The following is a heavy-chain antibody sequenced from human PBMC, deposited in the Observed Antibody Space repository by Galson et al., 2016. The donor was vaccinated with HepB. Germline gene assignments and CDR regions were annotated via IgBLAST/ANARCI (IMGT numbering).Heavy chain of an antibody. V-gene: IGHV3-33*08. CDR2: IWYDGSNK. J-gene: IGHJ6*02. Sequence: SLRLSCAASGFTFSTYAIRWVRQAPGKGLEWVAVIWYDGSNKYYADSVKGRFTISRDNSKNTLYLQMNSLRAEDTAVYYCARGRPYCSSTSCYPTYYYYYGMDVWGQGTTVTVSS. D-gene: IGHD2-2*01. CDR3: ARGRPYCSSTSCYPTYYYYYGMDV. CDR1: GFTFSTYA.